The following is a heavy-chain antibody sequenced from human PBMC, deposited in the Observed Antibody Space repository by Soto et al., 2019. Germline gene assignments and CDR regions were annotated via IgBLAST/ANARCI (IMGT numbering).Heavy chain of an antibody. D-gene: IGHD2-15*01. Sequence: ASVKVSCKASGYTFTGYYMHWVRQAPGQGPEWMGWINPNSGGTNYAQKFQGRVTMTRDTSISTAYMELSRLRSDDTAVYYCARDDHGGSWSYYYGTDVWGQGTTVTVPS. CDR1: GYTFTGYY. V-gene: IGHV1-2*02. CDR2: INPNSGGT. J-gene: IGHJ6*02. CDR3: ARDDHGGSWSYYYGTDV.